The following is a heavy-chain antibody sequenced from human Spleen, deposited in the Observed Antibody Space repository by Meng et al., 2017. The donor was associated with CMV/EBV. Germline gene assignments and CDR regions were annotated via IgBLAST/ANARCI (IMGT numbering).Heavy chain of an antibody. Sequence: GESLKISCAASGFTFSGSAMHWVRQASGKGLEWVGRIRSKANSYATAYAASVKGRFTISRDDSKNTAYLQMNSLKTEDTAVYSCARGEWFGDAFGIWGQGTMVTVSS. D-gene: IGHD3-10*01. CDR1: GFTFSGSA. CDR2: IRSKANSYAT. CDR3: ARGEWFGDAFGI. V-gene: IGHV3-73*01. J-gene: IGHJ3*02.